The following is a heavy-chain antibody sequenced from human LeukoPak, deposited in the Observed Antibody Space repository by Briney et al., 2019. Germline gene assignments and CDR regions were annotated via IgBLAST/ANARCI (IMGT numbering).Heavy chain of an antibody. CDR1: GDSVSSNSAA. J-gene: IGHJ6*03. D-gene: IGHD3-10*01. V-gene: IGHV6-1*01. CDR2: TYYRSKWYN. Sequence: SQTLSLTCAISGDSVSSNSAAWHWIRQSPSRGLEWLGRTYYRSKWYNDYAVSVKSRITINPDTSKNQFSLQLNSVTPEDTAVYYCAAGSMVRGEYYYYYYMDVWGKGTTVTVSS. CDR3: AAGSMVRGEYYYYYYMDV.